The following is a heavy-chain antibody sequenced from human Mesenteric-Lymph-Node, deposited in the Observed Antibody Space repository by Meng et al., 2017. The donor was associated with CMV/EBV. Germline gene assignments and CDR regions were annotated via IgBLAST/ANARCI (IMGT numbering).Heavy chain of an antibody. J-gene: IGHJ5*02. CDR1: GYTFTSYY. D-gene: IGHD2-15*01. V-gene: IGHV1-46*01. CDR2: INPSGGST. CDR3: ARGSCAGGRCPLDP. Sequence: ASVKVSCKASGYTFTSYYMHWVRQAPGQGLEGMGIINPSGGSTSYAQKFQGRVTLTSDTSTSTVDMELCSLISEDTTIYYCARGSCAGGRCPLDPWGQGTLVTVSS.